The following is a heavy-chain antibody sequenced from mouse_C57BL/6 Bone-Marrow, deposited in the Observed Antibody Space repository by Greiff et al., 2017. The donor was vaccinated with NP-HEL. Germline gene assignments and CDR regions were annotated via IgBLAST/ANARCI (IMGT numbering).Heavy chain of an antibody. CDR2: IYPSDSET. CDR3: ARLGYYYGSRGTFAY. CDR1: GYTFTSYW. V-gene: IGHV1-61*01. J-gene: IGHJ3*01. Sequence: QVQLQQPGAELVRPGSSVKLSCKASGYTFTSYWMDWVKQRPGQGLEWIGNIYPSDSETHYNQKFKDKATLTVDKSSSTAYMQLSSLTSEDSAVYYCARLGYYYGSRGTFAYWGQGTLVTVSA. D-gene: IGHD1-1*01.